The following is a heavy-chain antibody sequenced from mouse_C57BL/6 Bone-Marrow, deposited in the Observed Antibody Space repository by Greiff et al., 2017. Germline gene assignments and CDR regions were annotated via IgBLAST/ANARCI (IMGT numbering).Heavy chain of an antibody. CDR2: IYPRSGNT. D-gene: IGHD2-10*01. Sequence: VQLQESGAELARPGASVKLSCKASGYTFTSYGISWVKQRTGQGLEWIGEIYPRSGNTYYNEKFKGKATLTADKSSSTAYMELRSLTSEDSAVYFCARGAYYQFYYYAMDYWGQVTSVTVSS. V-gene: IGHV1-81*01. CDR3: ARGAYYQFYYYAMDY. CDR1: GYTFTSYG. J-gene: IGHJ4*01.